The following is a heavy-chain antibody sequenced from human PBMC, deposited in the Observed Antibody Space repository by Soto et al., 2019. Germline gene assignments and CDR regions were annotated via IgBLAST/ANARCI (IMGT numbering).Heavy chain of an antibody. CDR1: GYTFTSYY. Sequence: ASVKVSCKASGYTFTSYYMHWVRQAPGQGLEWMGIINPSGGSTSYAQKFQGRVTMTRDTSTSTVYMELSSLRSEDTAVYYCARDRGRRDGYDYFDYWGQGTLVTVSS. D-gene: IGHD2-21*01. CDR3: ARDRGRRDGYDYFDY. CDR2: INPSGGST. V-gene: IGHV1-46*01. J-gene: IGHJ4*02.